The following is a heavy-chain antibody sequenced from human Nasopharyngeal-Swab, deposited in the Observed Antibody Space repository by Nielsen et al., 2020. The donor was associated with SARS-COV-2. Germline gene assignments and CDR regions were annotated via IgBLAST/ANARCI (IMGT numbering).Heavy chain of an antibody. CDR3: ARIIRRRGWYSHVDY. D-gene: IGHD6-19*01. V-gene: IGHV4-39*07. Sequence: GSLRLSCTVSGDSISRSDDYWGWIRQTPGKGLEWIVSTYRSGSGSAYYNPSLKSRVTISIVPSKNLFSLNLKSVTAADTAVYYCARIIRRRGWYSHVDYWGQGTLVIVSS. CDR2: TYRSGSGSA. J-gene: IGHJ4*02. CDR1: GDSISRSDDY.